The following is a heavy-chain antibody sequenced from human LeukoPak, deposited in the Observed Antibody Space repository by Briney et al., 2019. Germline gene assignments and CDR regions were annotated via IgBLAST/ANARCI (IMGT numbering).Heavy chain of an antibody. J-gene: IGHJ6*02. D-gene: IGHD3-10*01. CDR3: GRDYYYGTSAPYNFGIDV. Sequence: EASVKVSCKASGYTLTKYGISWVRQAPGQGLEWMGWISGYNGNTNYAQKFQGRVTMTTDTSTSTAYMELRDLKSDDTAVYYCGRDYYYGTSAPYNFGIDVWGQGTTVTVSS. CDR2: ISGYNGNT. CDR1: GYTLTKYG. V-gene: IGHV1-18*04.